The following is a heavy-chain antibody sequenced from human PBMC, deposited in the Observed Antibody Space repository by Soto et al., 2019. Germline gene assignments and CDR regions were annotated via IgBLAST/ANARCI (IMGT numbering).Heavy chain of an antibody. CDR2: IYPGDSDT. Sequence: GESLKISCKGSGYTFTNYWIGWVRQMPGKGLEWMGIIYPGDSDTKYNPSFQGQVTISADKSITTTYLRWTSLKASDTAIYYCATSIFYYGMDVWGQGTTVTVSS. CDR1: GYTFTNYW. J-gene: IGHJ6*02. V-gene: IGHV5-51*01. CDR3: ATSIFYYGMDV.